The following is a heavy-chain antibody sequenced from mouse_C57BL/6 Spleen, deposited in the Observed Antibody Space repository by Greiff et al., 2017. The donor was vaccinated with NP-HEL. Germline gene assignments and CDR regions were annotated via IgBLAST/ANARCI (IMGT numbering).Heavy chain of an antibody. CDR2: INPNNGGT. CDR3: ARRKYYYGSSSHWYFDV. V-gene: IGHV1-26*01. J-gene: IGHJ1*03. D-gene: IGHD1-1*01. Sequence: EVQLQQSGPELVKPGASVKISCKASGYTFTDYYMNWVKQSHGKSLEWIGDINPNNGGTSYNQKFKGKATLTVDKSSSTAYMELRSLTSEDSAVYYCARRKYYYGSSSHWYFDVWGTGTTVTVSS. CDR1: GYTFTDYY.